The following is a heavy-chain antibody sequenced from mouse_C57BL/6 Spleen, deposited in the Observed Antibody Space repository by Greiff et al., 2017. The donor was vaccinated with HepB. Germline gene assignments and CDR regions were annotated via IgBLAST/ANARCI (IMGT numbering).Heavy chain of an antibody. CDR3: ARRGIYYGYDSYAMDY. Sequence: QVQLQQPGAELVKPGASVKMSCKASGYTFTSYWITWVKQRPGQGLEWIGDIYPGSGSTNYNEKFKSKATLTVDTSSSTAYMQLSSLTSEDSAVYDCARRGIYYGYDSYAMDYWGQGTSVTVSS. J-gene: IGHJ4*01. V-gene: IGHV1-55*01. D-gene: IGHD2-2*01. CDR2: IYPGSGST. CDR1: GYTFTSYW.